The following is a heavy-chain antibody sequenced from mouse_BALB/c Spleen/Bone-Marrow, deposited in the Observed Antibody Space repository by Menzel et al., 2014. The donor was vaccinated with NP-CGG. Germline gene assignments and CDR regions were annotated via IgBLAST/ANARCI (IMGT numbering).Heavy chain of an antibody. J-gene: IGHJ3*01. V-gene: IGHV14-3*02. Sequence: VLLEQSGAEFVKPGASVKLSCAASGFNFKDIYMHWVQQRPEQGLEWIGRIDPANGNTKYDPKFQGKATITGDTSSNTSFLKLSSLTAEDSTVYYSANYYCGWAGFAYWGQGTLVTVSA. D-gene: IGHD1-1*01. CDR3: ANYYCGWAGFAY. CDR2: IDPANGNT. CDR1: GFNFKDIY.